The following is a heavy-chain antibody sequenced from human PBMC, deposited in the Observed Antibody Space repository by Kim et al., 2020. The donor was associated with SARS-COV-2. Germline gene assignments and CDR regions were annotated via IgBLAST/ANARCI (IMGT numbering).Heavy chain of an antibody. D-gene: IGHD3-3*01. CDR1: GFTFSKYW. V-gene: IGHV3-7*01. CDR2: IKQDGSEK. J-gene: IGHJ6*02. Sequence: GGSLRLSCAASGFTFSKYWMSWVRQAPGKGLEWVANIKQDGSEKYYEDSVKGRFTISRDNAKNSLYLQVNSLRAEDTAVYYCAKADSDYDFWSGYWSHGYSYGMDVWGQGTTVTVSS. CDR3: AKADSDYDFWSGYWSHGYSYGMDV.